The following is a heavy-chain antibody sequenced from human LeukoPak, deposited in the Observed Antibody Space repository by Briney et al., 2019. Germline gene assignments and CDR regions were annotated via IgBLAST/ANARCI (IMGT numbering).Heavy chain of an antibody. CDR2: ISAYNGNT. Sequence: GASVKVSCKASGYTFTSYGISWVRQAPGQGLEWMGWISAYNGNTNYAQKLQGRVTMTTDTSTSTAYMELRSLRSDDTAVYYCARDTVGATLSTNFDYWGQGTLVTVSS. V-gene: IGHV1-18*01. CDR3: ARDTVGATLSTNFDY. D-gene: IGHD1-26*01. J-gene: IGHJ4*02. CDR1: GYTFTSYG.